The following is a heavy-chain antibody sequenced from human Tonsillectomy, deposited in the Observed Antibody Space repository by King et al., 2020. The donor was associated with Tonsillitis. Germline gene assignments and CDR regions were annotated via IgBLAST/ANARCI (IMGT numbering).Heavy chain of an antibody. CDR2: IKQDGSEK. J-gene: IGHJ6*02. CDR1: GFTFSSYW. Sequence: VQLVESGGGLVQPGGSLRLSCAASGFTFSSYWMSWVRQAPGKGLEGVANIKQDGSEKYYVDSVKGRFTISRDNAKNSLYLQMNSLRAEDTAVYYCAREMYGDYYGMDVWGQGTTVTVSS. CDR3: AREMYGDYYGMDV. D-gene: IGHD2-8*01. V-gene: IGHV3-7*01.